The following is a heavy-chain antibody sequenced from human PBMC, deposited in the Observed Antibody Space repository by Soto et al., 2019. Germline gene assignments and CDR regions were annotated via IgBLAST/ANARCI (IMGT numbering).Heavy chain of an antibody. CDR1: GFIFSSYT. Sequence: GGSLRLSCAASGFIFSSYTMHWVRQAPGKGLAWVGVITYDGSNQYYADSVKGRFTISRDNSRNMLFLQMNSLRPDDTAVYYCARAPSGSYPEFDYWGQGTLVTVSS. D-gene: IGHD1-26*01. J-gene: IGHJ4*02. CDR2: ITYDGSNQ. CDR3: ARAPSGSYPEFDY. V-gene: IGHV3-30-3*01.